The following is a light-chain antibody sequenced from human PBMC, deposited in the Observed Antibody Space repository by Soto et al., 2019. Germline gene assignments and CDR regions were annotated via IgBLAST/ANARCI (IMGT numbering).Light chain of an antibody. CDR1: NIGSKS. CDR2: DDD. V-gene: IGLV3-21*02. J-gene: IGLJ1*01. CDR3: QVWDTSSDHYV. Sequence: RRPFVSVAPGRTCKMSWGGNNIGSKSVHWYHQKPGQAPVLVVYDDDDRPPGIPERISGSNSGNTATLTISRVEAGDEADYYCQVWDTSSDHYVFGTGSKSPS.